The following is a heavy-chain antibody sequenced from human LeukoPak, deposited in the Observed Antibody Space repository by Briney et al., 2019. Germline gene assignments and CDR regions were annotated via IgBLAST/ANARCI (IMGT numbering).Heavy chain of an antibody. V-gene: IGHV3-23*01. CDR3: AKDWDDSSGYYYVLDY. CDR1: GFTFSSYA. J-gene: IGHJ4*02. Sequence: GGSLRLSCAASGFTFSSYAMSWVRQAPGKGLEWVSAISGSGGSTHYADSVKGRFTISRDNSKNTLYLQMNSLRAEDTAVYYCAKDWDDSSGYYYVLDYWGQGTLVTVSS. CDR2: ISGSGGST. D-gene: IGHD3-22*01.